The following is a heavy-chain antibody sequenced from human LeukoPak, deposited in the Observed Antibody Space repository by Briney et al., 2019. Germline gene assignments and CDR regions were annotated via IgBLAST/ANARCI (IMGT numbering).Heavy chain of an antibody. D-gene: IGHD3-3*01. CDR3: ARDKELYDFWSGYSV. Sequence: ASVKVSCKASGYTFTNYYMHWVRQAPGQGLEWMGIINPSGGSTSYAQKFQGRVTMTRDTSTSTVYMELSSLRSEDTAVYYCARDKELYDFWSGYSVWGQGTLVTVSS. CDR1: GYTFTNYY. V-gene: IGHV1-46*01. J-gene: IGHJ4*02. CDR2: INPSGGST.